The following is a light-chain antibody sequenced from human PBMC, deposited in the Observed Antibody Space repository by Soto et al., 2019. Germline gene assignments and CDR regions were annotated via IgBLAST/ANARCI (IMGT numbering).Light chain of an antibody. Sequence: QSALTQPASVSVSPGQSITISCTGSSSDIGGYNYVYCYQQYPGKAPKLMIYVVSIRPSGISTRFSASKSGNTASLTISGLQAEDESDYYCRSYASTDTWVFGGGTKLTVL. J-gene: IGLJ3*02. CDR3: RSYASTDTWV. V-gene: IGLV2-14*01. CDR1: SSDIGGYNY. CDR2: VVS.